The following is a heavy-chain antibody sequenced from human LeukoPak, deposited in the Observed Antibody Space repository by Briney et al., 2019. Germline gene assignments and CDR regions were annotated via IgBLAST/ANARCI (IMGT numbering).Heavy chain of an antibody. CDR1: GFTFTSSA. Sequence: GASVKVSCKASGFTFTSSAMQWVRQARGQRLEWIGWIVVGSGNTNYAQKFQGRVTMTRNTSISTAYMELSSLRSEDTAVYYCARVSGSGWHWGQGTLVTVSS. J-gene: IGHJ4*02. CDR2: IVVGSGNT. D-gene: IGHD6-19*01. V-gene: IGHV1-58*02. CDR3: ARVSGSGWH.